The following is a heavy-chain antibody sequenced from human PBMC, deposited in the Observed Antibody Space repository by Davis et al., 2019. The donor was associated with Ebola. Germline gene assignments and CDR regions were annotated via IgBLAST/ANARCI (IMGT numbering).Heavy chain of an antibody. CDR1: DNTFTNYW. J-gene: IGHJ3*01. D-gene: IGHD1-20*01. Sequence: RESLKISCKGSDNTFTNYWIGWVRQMPGKGLEWMGIIYTGDSDTRYSPSFRGQVTISADKSTRTAYLQWGRLKASDTAMYYCASLRRTITGMDDGFDVWGQGTMVTVSS. CDR3: ASLRRTITGMDDGFDV. V-gene: IGHV5-51*01. CDR2: IYTGDSDT.